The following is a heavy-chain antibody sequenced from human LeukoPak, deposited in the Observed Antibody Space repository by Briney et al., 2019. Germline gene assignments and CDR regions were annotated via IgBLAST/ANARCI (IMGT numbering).Heavy chain of an antibody. CDR1: GFTFGSYA. CDR3: ARGIDEWLYLNY. V-gene: IGHV3-23*01. D-gene: IGHD3-3*01. CDR2: ISGSGGST. Sequence: PGGSLRLSCAASGFTFGSYAMSWVRQAPGKGLEWVSTISGSGGSTYFGDSVKGRFSISRDNSKNTLYLQMNSLRAEDTAVYYCARGIDEWLYLNYWGQGALVTVSS. J-gene: IGHJ4*02.